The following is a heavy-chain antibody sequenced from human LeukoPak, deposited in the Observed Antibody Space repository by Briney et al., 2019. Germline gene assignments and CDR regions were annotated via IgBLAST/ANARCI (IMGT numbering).Heavy chain of an antibody. CDR1: GYTFTSYA. J-gene: IGHJ6*02. D-gene: IGHD3-10*01. Sequence: GESLKVSCKASGYTFTSYAMHWVRQAPGQRLEWMGWINAGNGNTKYSQKFQGRVTITRDTSASTAYMELSSLRSEDTAVYYCARDLQVWFGPDKYGMDVWGQGTTVTVSS. V-gene: IGHV1-3*01. CDR3: ARDLQVWFGPDKYGMDV. CDR2: INAGNGNT.